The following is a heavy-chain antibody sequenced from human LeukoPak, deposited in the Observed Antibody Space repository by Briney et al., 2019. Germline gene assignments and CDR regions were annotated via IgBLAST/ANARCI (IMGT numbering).Heavy chain of an antibody. CDR3: ARDPNYHYDASGYTLGF. Sequence: ASVKVSCKASGYIFTGYHMHWVRQAPGQGLEWMGWINPNSGGTSYAQKFQGRVTITRDTSISTAYMELSRLTSDDTAVYYCARDPNYHYDASGYTLGFWGQGTLVTVSS. CDR2: INPNSGGT. D-gene: IGHD3-22*01. V-gene: IGHV1-2*02. J-gene: IGHJ4*02. CDR1: GYIFTGYH.